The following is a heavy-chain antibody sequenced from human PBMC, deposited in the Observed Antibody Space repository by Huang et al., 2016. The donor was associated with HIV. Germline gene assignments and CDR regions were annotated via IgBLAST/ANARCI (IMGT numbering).Heavy chain of an antibody. Sequence: QVQLVESGGGVVQPGRSLRLSCAASGFIFSNYGMHWVRQAPGKGLEWVALISYDGSNKYYTDSVKCGFSISRDNSKNTLYLQMNSLRAEDTAVYYCALKGDSSGWEYFQHWGQGTLVTVSS. CDR1: GFIFSNYG. CDR3: ALKGDSSGWEYFQH. CDR2: ISYDGSNK. V-gene: IGHV3-30*03. D-gene: IGHD6-19*01. J-gene: IGHJ1*01.